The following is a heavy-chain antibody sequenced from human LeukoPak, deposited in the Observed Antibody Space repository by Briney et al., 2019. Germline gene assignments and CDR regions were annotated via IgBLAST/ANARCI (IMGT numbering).Heavy chain of an antibody. CDR1: GFTFSSYG. D-gene: IGHD3-10*01. CDR3: AREWSGFGELPDY. CDR2: ISYDGSNK. J-gene: IGHJ4*02. Sequence: PGGSLRLSCAASGFTFSSYGMHWVRQAPGKGLEWVAVISYDGSNKYYADSVKGRFTISRDNSKNTLYLQMNSLRVEDTAVYYCAREWSGFGELPDYWGQGTLATVSS. V-gene: IGHV3-30*03.